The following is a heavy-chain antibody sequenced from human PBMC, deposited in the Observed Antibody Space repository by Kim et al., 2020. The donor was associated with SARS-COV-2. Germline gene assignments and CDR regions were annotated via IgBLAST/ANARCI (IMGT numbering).Heavy chain of an antibody. V-gene: IGHV3-33*01. CDR3: AREHQSSYDSYAFDI. J-gene: IGHJ3*02. Sequence: GGSLRLSCVASGFTFSSYGMNWVRQAPGKGLEWVAAIWYVGSNKYYADSVKGRFTISRDNSKNTLYLQMNSLRAEDTAVYYCAREHQSSYDSYAFDIWGQGTMVTLSS. D-gene: IGHD5-12*01. CDR1: GFTFSSYG. CDR2: IWYVGSNK.